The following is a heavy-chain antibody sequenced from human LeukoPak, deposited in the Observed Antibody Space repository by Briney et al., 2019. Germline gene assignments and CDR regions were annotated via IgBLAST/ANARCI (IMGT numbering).Heavy chain of an antibody. CDR3: AKVGSVVQGVTPLDY. CDR2: ISGSGGST. Sequence: PGGSLRLSCAASGFTFSSYAMSWVRQAPGKGLEWVSAISGSGGSTYYADSVKGRFTISRDNSKNTLYLQMNSLRAEDTAVCYCAKVGSVVQGVTPLDYWGQGTLVTVSS. D-gene: IGHD3-10*01. J-gene: IGHJ4*02. CDR1: GFTFSSYA. V-gene: IGHV3-23*01.